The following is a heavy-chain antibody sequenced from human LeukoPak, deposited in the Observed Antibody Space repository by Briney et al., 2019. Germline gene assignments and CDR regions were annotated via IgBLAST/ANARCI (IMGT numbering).Heavy chain of an antibody. J-gene: IGHJ4*02. Sequence: SETLSLTCTVSGGSISSYYWSWLRQPPGKGLEGIGYIYYSGSTNYNPSLKSRVTISVDTSKNQFSLRLSSVTAADTAVYYCAREGYSYGYDYWGQGTLVTVSS. CDR3: AREGYSYGYDY. CDR1: GGSISSYY. V-gene: IGHV4-59*01. D-gene: IGHD5-18*01. CDR2: IYYSGST.